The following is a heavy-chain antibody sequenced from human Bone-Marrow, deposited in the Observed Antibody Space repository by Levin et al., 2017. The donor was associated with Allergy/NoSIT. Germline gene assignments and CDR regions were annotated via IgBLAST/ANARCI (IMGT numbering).Heavy chain of an antibody. CDR1: GGSISSDY. D-gene: IGHD1-14*01. CDR3: ARGEEPMRAFQY. Sequence: LSQTLSLTCTVSGGSISSDYWNWIRLPPGKGLEWIGYTHYSGRTNYHPSLRSRVTTSVDASTSQFSLKLTSVTAADTAVYYCARGEEPMRAFQYWGPGTLVTVSS. CDR2: THYSGRT. J-gene: IGHJ1*01. V-gene: IGHV4-59*01.